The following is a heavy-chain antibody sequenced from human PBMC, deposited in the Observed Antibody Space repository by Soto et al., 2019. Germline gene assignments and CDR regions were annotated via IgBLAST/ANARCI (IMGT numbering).Heavy chain of an antibody. CDR3: ARDGTYNWV. Sequence: EVQLVESGGGLVQPGGSLRLSGAASGFTVSNNYMRWVRQAPGQGLEWVSLIYSGGATYYADSVKGRFTISRDNSKNTLYLQMNSLRAEDTAVYYCARDGTYNWVGGQGILVTVSS. CDR2: IYSGGAT. CDR1: GFTVSNNY. V-gene: IGHV3-66*01. D-gene: IGHD1-1*01. J-gene: IGHJ4*02.